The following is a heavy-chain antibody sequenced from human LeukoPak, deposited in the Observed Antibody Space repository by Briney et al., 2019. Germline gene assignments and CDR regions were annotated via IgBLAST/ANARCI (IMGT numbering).Heavy chain of an antibody. CDR1: GGSISHYY. CDR3: ARRGSGYPYYFDY. J-gene: IGHJ4*02. CDR2: IDDIGNT. D-gene: IGHD3-22*01. Sequence: SETLSLTCSVSGGSISHYYWSRIRQPPGKGLEWIGSIDDIGNTNYNPPLRSRVTMTIDTSKNQFSLKVDSVTAADTAVYYCARRGSGYPYYFDYWGQGTLVTVSS. V-gene: IGHV4-59*01.